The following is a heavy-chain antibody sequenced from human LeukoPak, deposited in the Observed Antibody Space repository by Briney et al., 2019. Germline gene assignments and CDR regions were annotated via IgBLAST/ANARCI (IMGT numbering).Heavy chain of an antibody. CDR3: TTDPDYDMLNWFDP. CDR2: IKSKTDGGTT. Sequence: GGCLRLSCAASGFSSSKAWTSWVRQPPGKGLEWVGRIKSKTDGGTTNYAAPVKGRFTITRDDSKNTLYLQMNSLKTEDTAVYYCTTDPDYDMLNWFDPWGQGTLVTVSS. J-gene: IGHJ5*02. V-gene: IGHV3-15*01. D-gene: IGHD3-9*01. CDR1: GFSSSKAW.